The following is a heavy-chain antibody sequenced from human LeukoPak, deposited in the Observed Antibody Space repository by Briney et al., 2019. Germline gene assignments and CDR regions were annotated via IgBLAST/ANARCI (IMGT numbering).Heavy chain of an antibody. D-gene: IGHD2-8*01. CDR1: GFTFSSYE. J-gene: IGHJ3*02. V-gene: IGHV4-38-2*01. CDR3: ARSNGGSNGAFDI. Sequence: PGGSLRLSCAASGFTFSSYEMNWVRQAPGKGLEWIGSIYYSGSTYYNPSLKSRVTISVDTSKNQVSLRLSSVTAADTAVYYCARSNGGSNGAFDIWGQGTMVTVSS. CDR2: IYYSGST.